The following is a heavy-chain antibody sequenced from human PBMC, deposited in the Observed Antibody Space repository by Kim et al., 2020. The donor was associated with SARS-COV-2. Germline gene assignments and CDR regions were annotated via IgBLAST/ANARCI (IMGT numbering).Heavy chain of an antibody. CDR1: GFTFSTYA. CDR2: VSSDGVST. D-gene: IGHD2-2*03. J-gene: IGHJ4*02. V-gene: IGHV3-64D*06. Sequence: GGSLRLSCSASGFTFSTYAMHWVRQAPGKGLEYVSAVSSDGVSTYYADSVKGRFTISRDNSKNTLYLQVSSLRAEDTAMYYCVKRGYCSSTNCYAPFDYWGEGTLGTVSS. CDR3: VKRGYCSSTNCYAPFDY.